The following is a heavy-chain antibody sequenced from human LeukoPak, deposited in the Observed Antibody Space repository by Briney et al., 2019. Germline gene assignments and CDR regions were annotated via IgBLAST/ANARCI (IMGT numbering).Heavy chain of an antibody. CDR3: ARTYSSSWYRQFDP. CDR2: ISSSGSTI. J-gene: IGHJ5*02. D-gene: IGHD6-13*01. CDR1: GFTFSDYY. Sequence: GGSLRLSCAASGFTFSDYYMSWIRQAPGKGLEWVSYISSSGSTIYYADSVKGRFTISRDNSKNTLYLQMNSLRAEDTAVYYCARTYSSSWYRQFDPWGQGTLVTVSS. V-gene: IGHV3-11*04.